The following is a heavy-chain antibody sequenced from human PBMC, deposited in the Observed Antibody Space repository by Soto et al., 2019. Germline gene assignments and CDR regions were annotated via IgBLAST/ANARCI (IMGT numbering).Heavy chain of an antibody. Sequence: QVQLVESGGGVVQPGRSLRLSCAASGFTFSSYGMHWVRQAPGKGLEWVAVISCDGSNKYYADSVKGRFTISRDNSKNTLYLQKNSLKAEDTAVYYWAKDQCSGGSCYRYGYFDLWGRGTLVTVSS. J-gene: IGHJ2*01. V-gene: IGHV3-30*18. CDR1: GFTFSSYG. D-gene: IGHD2-15*01. CDR2: ISCDGSNK. CDR3: AKDQCSGGSCYRYGYFDL.